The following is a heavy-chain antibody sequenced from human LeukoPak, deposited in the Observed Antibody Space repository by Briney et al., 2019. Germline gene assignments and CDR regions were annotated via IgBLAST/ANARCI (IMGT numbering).Heavy chain of an antibody. CDR2: IIPIFGTA. CDR1: GGTFSSYA. D-gene: IGHD2-2*01. V-gene: IGHV1-69*05. Sequence: SVKVSCKASGGTFSSYAISWVRQAPGQGLEWMGGIIPIFGTANYAQKFQGRVTITTDESTSTAYMELSSLRSEDTAVYYCAREDCSSTSCDDNWFDPWGQGTLVTVSS. J-gene: IGHJ5*02. CDR3: AREDCSSTSCDDNWFDP.